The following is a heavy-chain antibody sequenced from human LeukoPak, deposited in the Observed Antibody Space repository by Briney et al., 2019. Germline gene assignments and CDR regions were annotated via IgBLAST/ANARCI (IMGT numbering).Heavy chain of an antibody. J-gene: IGHJ3*02. CDR1: GGSISSYY. D-gene: IGHD2-2*01. CDR3: ASAEGYCSSTSCMAFDI. Sequence: SEALSLTCTVSGGSISSYYWSWIRQPAGKGLEWIGRIYTSGSTNYNPSLKSRVTMSVDTSKNQFSPKLSSVTAADTAVYYCASAEGYCSSTSCMAFDIWGQGTMVTVSS. CDR2: IYTSGST. V-gene: IGHV4-4*07.